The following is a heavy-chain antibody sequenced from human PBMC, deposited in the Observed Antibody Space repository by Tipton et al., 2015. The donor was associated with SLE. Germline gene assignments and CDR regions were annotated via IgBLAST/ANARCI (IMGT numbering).Heavy chain of an antibody. J-gene: IGHJ4*02. CDR3: ARGKGTYCSGGSCYGN. D-gene: IGHD2-15*01. Sequence: TQSLTCTVSGGSISSGGYYWSWIRQHPGKGLEWIGYIYYSGSTYYNPSLKSRVTTSVDTSKNQFSLKLSSVTAADTAVYYCARGKGTYCSGGSCYGNWGQGTLVTVSS. V-gene: IGHV4-31*03. CDR1: GGSISSGGYY. CDR2: IYYSGST.